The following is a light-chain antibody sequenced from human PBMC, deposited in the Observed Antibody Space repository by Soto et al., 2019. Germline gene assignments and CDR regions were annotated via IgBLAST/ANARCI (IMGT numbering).Light chain of an antibody. J-gene: IGKJ1*01. Sequence: EIVLTQSPDTLSLSPGETAALSCRASQSFTNSFLAWYQQRTGQPPRLLVYGTSNRAVGIPDRFSGSGSGTDFHLNISGLEPEDFAVYYCQQYGDSPTFGPGTKVEVK. CDR1: QSFTNSF. V-gene: IGKV3-20*01. CDR2: GTS. CDR3: QQYGDSPT.